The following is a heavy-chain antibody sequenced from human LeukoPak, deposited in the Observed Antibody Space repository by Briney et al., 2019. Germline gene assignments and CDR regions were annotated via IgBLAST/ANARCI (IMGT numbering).Heavy chain of an antibody. J-gene: IGHJ1*01. V-gene: IGHV3-23*01. D-gene: IGHD2-2*01. CDR2: ISGSGGST. CDR3: AKQIWDIVVVPAAMEH. CDR1: GFTFSSYA. Sequence: PGGSLRLSCAAPGFTFSSYAMSWVRQAPGKGLEWASAISGSGGSTYYADSVKGRFTISRDNSKNTLYLQMNSLRAEDTAVYYCAKQIWDIVVVPAAMEHWGQGTLVTVSS.